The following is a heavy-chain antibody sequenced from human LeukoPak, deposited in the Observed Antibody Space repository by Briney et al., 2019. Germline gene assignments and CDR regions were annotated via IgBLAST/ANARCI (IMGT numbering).Heavy chain of an antibody. D-gene: IGHD3-10*01. J-gene: IGHJ4*02. CDR1: GATVSIYA. Sequence: SVKVSCKASGATVSIYAISWVRLAPGQGLEWMGGITPFFGTANYAQKFQGRVTITADESTSTAYMELSSLRSEDTAVYYCATSSNYYGSGPFDYWGQGPLVSVSS. V-gene: IGHV1-69*13. CDR2: ITPFFGTA. CDR3: ATSSNYYGSGPFDY.